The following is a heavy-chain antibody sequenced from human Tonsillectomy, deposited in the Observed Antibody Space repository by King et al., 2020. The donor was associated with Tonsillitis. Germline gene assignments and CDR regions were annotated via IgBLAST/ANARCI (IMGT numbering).Heavy chain of an antibody. Sequence: VQLVESGGGLVQPGGSLRLSCATSGFTFPNYWMHWVRQAPGKGLVWVSRVNTDESYTAYADSVKGRFTISRDNAKNTLYLQMNSLSVEDTAVYYCAREPPVAVVRLIDYGGQGTPVTVSS. V-gene: IGHV3-74*01. D-gene: IGHD6-19*01. CDR2: VNTDESYT. J-gene: IGHJ4*02. CDR3: AREPPVAVVRLIDY. CDR1: GFTFPNYW.